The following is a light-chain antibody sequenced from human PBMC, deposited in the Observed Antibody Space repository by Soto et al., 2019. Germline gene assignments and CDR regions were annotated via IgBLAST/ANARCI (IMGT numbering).Light chain of an antibody. CDR3: QQYKSYSGT. V-gene: IGKV3-20*01. J-gene: IGKJ1*01. CDR2: GAS. CDR1: QSVSSSY. Sequence: IVVTQSAGTLSLSPGARATLSCRARQSVSSSYLAWYQQKHGQAPRLLIYGASSRATGIPDRFSGSGSGTDLTITISRLEPDDFEVYDGQQYKSYSGTFGQGTKVDIK.